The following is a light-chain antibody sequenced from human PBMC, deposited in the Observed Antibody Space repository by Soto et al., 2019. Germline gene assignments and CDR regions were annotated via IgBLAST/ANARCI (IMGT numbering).Light chain of an antibody. CDR1: QSISSY. CDR2: AAS. V-gene: IGKV1-39*01. CDR3: PQSYRTPLYT. Sequence: DIQMTQSPSSLSASVGDRVTITCRARQSISSYLNWYQQKPGKAPKLLIYAASSLQSGVPSRFSGSGSGTDFTLTIGSLQPEDFATYYCPQSYRTPLYTFGQGTKLEIK. J-gene: IGKJ2*01.